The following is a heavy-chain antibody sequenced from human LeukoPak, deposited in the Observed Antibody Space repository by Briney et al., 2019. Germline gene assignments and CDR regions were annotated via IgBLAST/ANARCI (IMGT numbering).Heavy chain of an antibody. CDR1: GFTFRSYS. V-gene: IGHV3-21*01. J-gene: IGHJ5*02. D-gene: IGHD1-26*01. CDR2: ISSSSSYI. Sequence: GGSLRLSCAASGFTFRSYSMNWVRRAPGKGREGVSSISSSSSYIYYADSVKGRFTISRDNAKNSLYLQMNSLRAEETAVYSCARGTIKWEILRWFDHWGQGTLVTVSS. CDR3: ARGTIKWEILRWFDH.